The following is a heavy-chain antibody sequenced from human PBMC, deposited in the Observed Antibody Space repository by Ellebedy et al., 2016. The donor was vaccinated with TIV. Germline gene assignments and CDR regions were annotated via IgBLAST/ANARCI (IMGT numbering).Heavy chain of an antibody. J-gene: IGHJ5*02. V-gene: IGHV1-18*01. Sequence: ASMKVSCKASGYTFTKYGISWVRQAPGQGLEWMGWISGYNGDTNYAQKFQGRVTMTIDTFASTAYMELRSLRSDDTAMYFCARGFYEKFNPWGQGTLVTVSS. CDR2: ISGYNGDT. D-gene: IGHD2/OR15-2a*01. CDR1: GYTFTKYG. CDR3: ARGFYEKFNP.